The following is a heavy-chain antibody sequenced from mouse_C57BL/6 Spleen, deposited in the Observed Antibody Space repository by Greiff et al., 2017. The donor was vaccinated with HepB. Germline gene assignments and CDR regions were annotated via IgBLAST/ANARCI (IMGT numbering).Heavy chain of an antibody. CDR1: GYTFTDYN. CDR2: INPNNGGT. V-gene: IGHV1-22*01. CDR3: ERGIYYYGSSYWYFDV. J-gene: IGHJ1*03. D-gene: IGHD1-1*01. Sequence: EVQLQESGPELVKPGASVKMSCKASGYTFTDYNMHWVKQSHGKSLEWIGYINPNNGGTSSNQKFKGKATLTVNKSSSTAYMELRSLTSEDSAVYDCERGIYYYGSSYWYFDVWGTGTTVTVSS.